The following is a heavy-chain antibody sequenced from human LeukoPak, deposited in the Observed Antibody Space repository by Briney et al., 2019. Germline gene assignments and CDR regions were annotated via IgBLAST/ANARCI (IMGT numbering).Heavy chain of an antibody. D-gene: IGHD1-1*01. CDR1: GYTFTSYD. J-gene: IGHJ4*02. CDR2: MNPNSGNT. V-gene: IGHV1-8*03. Sequence: ASVKVSCKASGYTFTSYDINWVRQATGQGLEWMGWMNPNSGNTGYAQKFQGRVTITRNTSISTAYMELSSLRSEDTAVYYCARGWYKGGCFHYWGQGTLVTVSS. CDR3: ARGWYKGGCFHY.